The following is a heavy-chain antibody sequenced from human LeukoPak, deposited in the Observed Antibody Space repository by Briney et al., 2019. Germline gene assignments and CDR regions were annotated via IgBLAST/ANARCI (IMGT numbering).Heavy chain of an antibody. V-gene: IGHV3-7*01. CDR1: GFTFSSYW. CDR2: IKQDGSEK. D-gene: IGHD1-26*01. CDR3: ARSGSDFDC. J-gene: IGHJ4*02. Sequence: GGSLRLSCAASGFTFSSYWMSWVRQAPGKGLEWVANIKQDGSEKNYVDSVKGRFTISRDNAKNSQYLQINSLRVEDMAVYYCARSGSDFDCWGQGTLVSVSS.